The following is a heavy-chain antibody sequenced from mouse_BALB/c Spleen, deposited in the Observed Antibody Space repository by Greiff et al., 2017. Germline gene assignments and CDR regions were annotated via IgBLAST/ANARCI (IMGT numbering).Heavy chain of an antibody. D-gene: IGHD1-1*01. J-gene: IGHJ2*01. CDR1: GYSITSGYY. CDR2: ISYDGSN. V-gene: IGHV3-6*02. CDR3: AREGTTVVATRDYFDY. Sequence: VQLKESGPGLVKPSQSLSLTCSVTGYSITSGYYWNWIRQFPGNKLEWMGYISYDGSNNYNPSLKNRISITRDTSKNQFFLKLNSVTTEDTATYYCAREGTTVVATRDYFDYWGQGTTLTVSS.